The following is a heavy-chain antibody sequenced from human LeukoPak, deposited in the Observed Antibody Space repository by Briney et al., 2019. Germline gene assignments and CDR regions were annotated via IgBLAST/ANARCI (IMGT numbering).Heavy chain of an antibody. V-gene: IGHV4-4*07. CDR1: GGSISSYY. CDR2: IYTSGST. CDR3: ARDYDFWSGYPY. D-gene: IGHD3-3*01. J-gene: IGHJ4*02. Sequence: SETLSLTCTVAGGSISSYYWSWIRQPAGEGLEWIGRIYTSGSTNYNPSLKSRVTMSVDTSKNQFSLKLSSVTAADTAVYYCARDYDFWSGYPYWGQGTLVTVSS.